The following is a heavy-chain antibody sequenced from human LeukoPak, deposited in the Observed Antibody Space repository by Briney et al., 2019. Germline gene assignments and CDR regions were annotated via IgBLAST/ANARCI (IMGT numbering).Heavy chain of an antibody. J-gene: IGHJ4*02. V-gene: IGHV3-66*01. D-gene: IGHD3-22*01. CDR3: ARGGSYFDISGYYFY. CDR1: GFTVGSNT. Sequence: GGSLRLSCAASGFTVGSNTMGWVRQAPGKGLEWVSIIYSGGSTSYADSVKGRFTISIDNSKNTLYLQMNSLRTEDTAVYYCARGGSYFDISGYYFYWGQGTLVTVSS. CDR2: IYSGGST.